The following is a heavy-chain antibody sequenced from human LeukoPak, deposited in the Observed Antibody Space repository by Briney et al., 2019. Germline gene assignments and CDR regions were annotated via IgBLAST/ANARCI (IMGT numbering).Heavy chain of an antibody. CDR3: ARDFRERRGITGPHGMDV. V-gene: IGHV4-4*02. CDR1: GGSISSSNW. Sequence: SETLSLTCDVSGGSISSSNWWSWIRQPPGKGLEWIGEIYHSGSTNYNPSLKSRVTISIDKSKNQFSLKLSSVIAADTAVYYCARDFRERRGITGPHGMDVWGQGTTVTVSS. CDR2: IYHSGST. D-gene: IGHD1-20*01. J-gene: IGHJ6*02.